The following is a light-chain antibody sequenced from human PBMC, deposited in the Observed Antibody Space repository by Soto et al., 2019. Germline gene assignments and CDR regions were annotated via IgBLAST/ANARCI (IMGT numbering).Light chain of an antibody. V-gene: IGLV2-14*01. J-gene: IGLJ2*01. CDR3: SSYRGSSHVV. CDR2: EVS. CDR1: SSDVGGYNF. Sequence: QSALTQPASVSGSPGQSITISCAGTSSDVGGYNFVSWYQQHPGKAPKLVIYEVSNRPSGVSPRFSGSKSGNAASLTISELQAEDEAEYYCSSYRGSSHVVFGGGTKLTVL.